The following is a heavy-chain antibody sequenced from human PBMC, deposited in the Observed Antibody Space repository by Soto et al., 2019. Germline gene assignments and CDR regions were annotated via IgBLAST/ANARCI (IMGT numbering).Heavy chain of an antibody. V-gene: IGHV4-59*01. CDR2: IYYSGST. Sequence: SETLSLTCTVSGGSISGYYWSWIRQPPGKGLEWIGYIYYSGSTNYNPSLKSRVTISVDTSKNQFSLKLSSVTAADTAVYYCAGGRRAVTPGYWGQGTLVTVSS. J-gene: IGHJ4*02. CDR3: AGGRRAVTPGY. D-gene: IGHD4-17*01. CDR1: GGSISGYY.